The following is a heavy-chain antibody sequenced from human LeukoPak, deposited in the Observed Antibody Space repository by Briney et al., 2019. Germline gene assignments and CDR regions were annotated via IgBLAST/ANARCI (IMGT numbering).Heavy chain of an antibody. V-gene: IGHV3-7*01. CDR3: ARGVPYDSWSGPHYSDY. D-gene: IGHD3-3*01. CDR2: IKEDGSEK. CDR1: GFTFSSYW. J-gene: IGHJ4*02. Sequence: GGSLRLSCAASGFTFSSYWMSWVRQAPGKGLEWVANIKEDGSEKYYVDSVKGRFTISRDSAKNSLYLQMNSLRAEDTAVYYCARGVPYDSWSGPHYSDYWGQGTLVTVSS.